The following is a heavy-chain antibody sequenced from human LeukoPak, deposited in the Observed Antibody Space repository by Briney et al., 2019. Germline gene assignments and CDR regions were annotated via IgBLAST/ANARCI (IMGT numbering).Heavy chain of an antibody. CDR2: IIPIFGTA. V-gene: IGHV1-69*13. CDR3: ARGPFHSSSSEKPYYYYYGMDV. CDR1: GYTFTSYY. Sequence: GASVKVSCKASGYTFTSYYMHWVRQAPGQGLEWMGGIIPIFGTANYAQKFQGRVTITADESTSTAYMELSSLRSEDTAVYYCARGPFHSSSSEKPYYYYYGMDVWGQGTTGTVS. J-gene: IGHJ6*02. D-gene: IGHD6-6*01.